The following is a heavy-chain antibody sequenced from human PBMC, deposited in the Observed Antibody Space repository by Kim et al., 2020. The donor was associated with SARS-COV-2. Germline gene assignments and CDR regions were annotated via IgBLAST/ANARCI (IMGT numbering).Heavy chain of an antibody. Sequence: ASVKVSCKASGYTFTGYYMHWVRQAPGQGLEWMGWINPNSGGTNYAQKFQGRVTMTRDTSISTAYMELSRLRSDDTAVYYCARDQSFQTGYYDSSGYLRVFDYWGQGTLVTVSS. CDR1: GYTFTGYY. V-gene: IGHV1-2*02. CDR2: INPNSGGT. D-gene: IGHD3-22*01. J-gene: IGHJ4*02. CDR3: ARDQSFQTGYYDSSGYLRVFDY.